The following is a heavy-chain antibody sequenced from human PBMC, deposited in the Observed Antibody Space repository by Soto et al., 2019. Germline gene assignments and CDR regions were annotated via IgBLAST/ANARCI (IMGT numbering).Heavy chain of an antibody. J-gene: IGHJ3*02. CDR2: IGGGGI. CDR1: GFTFSVYS. V-gene: IGHV3-48*02. CDR3: ARDRHWEQWLGPHDAFHI. Sequence: EMQLVESGGGLVQPGGSLRLSCAASGFTFSVYSMSWVRQAPGKGLEWVAYIGGGGIHYADSVKGRFVISRDDAKSSMFLQMNSLRDEDTAVYFCARDRHWEQWLGPHDAFHIWGQGTMVTLSS. D-gene: IGHD6-19*01.